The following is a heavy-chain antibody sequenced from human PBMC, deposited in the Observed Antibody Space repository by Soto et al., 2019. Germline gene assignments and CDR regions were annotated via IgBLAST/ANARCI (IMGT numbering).Heavy chain of an antibody. CDR3: ARYQQYYQH. V-gene: IGHV4-59*08. CDR1: GCSISGYY. CDR2: IYYSGST. Sequence: PSETLSLTCTVSGCSISGYYWSWIRQPPGKGLEWIGYIYYSGSTNYNPSLNSRVTISVDTSRNQFSLKLSSVTAADTAVYYCARYQQYYQHWGQGTLVTVSS. J-gene: IGHJ1*01.